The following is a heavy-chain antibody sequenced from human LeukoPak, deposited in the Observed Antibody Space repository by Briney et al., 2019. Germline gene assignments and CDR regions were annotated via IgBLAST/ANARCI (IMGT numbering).Heavy chain of an antibody. CDR1: GYTLTELS. Sequence: GASVKVSCKVSGYTLTELSMHWVRQAPGKGLEWMGGFDPEDGETIYAQKFQGRVTMTRDTSTSTVYMELSSLRSEDTAVYYCARGPNYYDSSGYETFFDYWGQGTLVTVSS. D-gene: IGHD3-22*01. V-gene: IGHV1-24*01. CDR3: ARGPNYYDSSGYETFFDY. J-gene: IGHJ4*02. CDR2: FDPEDGET.